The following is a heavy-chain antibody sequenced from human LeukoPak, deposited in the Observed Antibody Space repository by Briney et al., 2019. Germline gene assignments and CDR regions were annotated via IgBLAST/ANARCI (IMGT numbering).Heavy chain of an antibody. V-gene: IGHV3-21*01. D-gene: IGHD2-8*01. CDR2: ISSSISYI. CDR3: ARGNMLGYYYGMDV. J-gene: IGHJ6*02. CDR1: GLTFSSYS. Sequence: PGGSLRLSCSASGLTFSSYSMNWVRQAPGKGLEWVSSISSSISYIYYADSVKGRFTISRDNANISLYLETNSQRAEDTSVYYCARGNMLGYYYGMDVWGQGTTVTVSS.